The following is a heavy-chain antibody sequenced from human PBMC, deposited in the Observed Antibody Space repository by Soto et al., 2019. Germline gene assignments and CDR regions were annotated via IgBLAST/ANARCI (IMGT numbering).Heavy chain of an antibody. CDR1: GYTFTGYY. D-gene: IGHD6-6*01. CDR2: INPNSGGT. CDR3: ARGSIAARPQAYYLSY. V-gene: IGHV1-2*04. Sequence: ASVKVSCKASGYTFTGYYMHWVRQATGQGLEWMGWINPNSGGTNYAQKFQGWVTMTRDTSISTAYMELSRLRSDDTAVYYCARGSIAARPQAYYLSYWGQGTLVTVSS. J-gene: IGHJ4*02.